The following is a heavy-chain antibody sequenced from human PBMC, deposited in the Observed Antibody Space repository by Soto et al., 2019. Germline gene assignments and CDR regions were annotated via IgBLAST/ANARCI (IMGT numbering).Heavy chain of an antibody. V-gene: IGHV3-30-3*01. D-gene: IGHD2-8*01. CDR3: ARAYEGDYFDY. CDR1: GFTFSSYA. CDR2: ISYDGSNK. Sequence: QVQLVESGGGVVQPGRSLRLSCAASGFTFSSYAMHWVRQAPGKGLEWVAVISYDGSNKYYADSVKGRFTISRDNSKNTLDLQMNSLRAEDTAVYYCARAYEGDYFDYGGQGTLVTVS. J-gene: IGHJ4*02.